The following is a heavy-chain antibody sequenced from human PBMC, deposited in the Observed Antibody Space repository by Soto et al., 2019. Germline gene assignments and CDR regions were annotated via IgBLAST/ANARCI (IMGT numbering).Heavy chain of an antibody. J-gene: IGHJ2*01. V-gene: IGHV1-69*01. CDR1: GGTFSSYA. CDR2: IIPIFGTA. D-gene: IGHD4-17*01. CDR3: ARHTTVTPWTGYFDL. Sequence: QVQLVQSGAEVKKPGSSVKVSCKSSGGTFSSYAISWVRQAPGQGLEWMGGIIPIFGTANYAQRFQGRVTITADESTRTAYMELSSLRSEDTAVYYCARHTTVTPWTGYFDLWGRGTLVTVSS.